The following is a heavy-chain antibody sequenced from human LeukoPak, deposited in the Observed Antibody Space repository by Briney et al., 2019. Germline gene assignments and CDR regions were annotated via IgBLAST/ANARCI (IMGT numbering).Heavy chain of an antibody. CDR2: IKSKTDGGKT. Sequence: GGSLRLSCAASGFTFSNAWMSWVRQAPGKGLEWVGRIKSKTDGGKTDYAAPVKGTFTISRDDSKNTLYLQRNSVKTEATAVYYSTTLSIVVVGMSGYWGQGTLVTVSS. V-gene: IGHV3-15*01. CDR3: TTLSIVVVGMSGY. J-gene: IGHJ4*02. CDR1: GFTFSNAW. D-gene: IGHD2-15*01.